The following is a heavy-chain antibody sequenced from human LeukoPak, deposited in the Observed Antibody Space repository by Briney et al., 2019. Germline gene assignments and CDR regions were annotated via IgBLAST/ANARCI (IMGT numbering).Heavy chain of an antibody. Sequence: PSETLSLTCTASGDSISSSSYYWGWIRQPPGKGLESIGSLYYSGSTYYNPSLKSRVTISVDTSKNQFSLKLRSVTAADTAMYYCARAYSSSWYYNWFDPWGQGTLVTVSS. D-gene: IGHD6-13*01. CDR1: GDSISSSSYY. CDR2: LYYSGST. CDR3: ARAYSSSWYYNWFDP. V-gene: IGHV4-39*07. J-gene: IGHJ5*02.